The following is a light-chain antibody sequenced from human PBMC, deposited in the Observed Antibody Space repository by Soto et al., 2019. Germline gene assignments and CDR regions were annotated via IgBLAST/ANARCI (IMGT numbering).Light chain of an antibody. CDR1: QSASSSY. V-gene: IGKV3-20*01. CDR3: QQYGNSLSIT. Sequence: EIVLTQSPGTLSLSPGERATLSCRASQSASSSYLAWYQQKPGQAPRLIISGASSRATGIPDRFSGSGSGTDFTLTISRLEPEDFAVYYCQQYGNSLSITFGQGTRLEIK. J-gene: IGKJ5*01. CDR2: GAS.